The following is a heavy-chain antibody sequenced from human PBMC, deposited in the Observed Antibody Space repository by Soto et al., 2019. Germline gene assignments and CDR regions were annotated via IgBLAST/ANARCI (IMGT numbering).Heavy chain of an antibody. Sequence: TGGSLRLSCEASGFTFTDYHMSCIRQAPGKGLEWVALISETGSHTAYAESVQGRFTISRDNARPSVFLQMNSLRSEDTAMYFCARSLRATSPLTFWGQGTPVTVSS. CDR1: GFTFTDYH. D-gene: IGHD7-27*01. J-gene: IGHJ4*02. V-gene: IGHV3-11*06. CDR2: ISETGSHT. CDR3: ARSLRATSPLTF.